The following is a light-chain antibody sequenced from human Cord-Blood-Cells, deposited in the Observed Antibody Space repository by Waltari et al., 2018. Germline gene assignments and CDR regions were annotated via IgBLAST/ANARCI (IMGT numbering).Light chain of an antibody. Sequence: EIVLTQSPGTLSLSPGERATLPCRASQSVSSSYLAWYQQKPGQAPRPLIYGASSRATGIPDRFSGSGSGTDFTLTISRLEPEDFAVYYCQKYGSSPWTFGQGTKVEIK. CDR2: GAS. CDR3: QKYGSSPWT. CDR1: QSVSSSY. V-gene: IGKV3-20*01. J-gene: IGKJ1*01.